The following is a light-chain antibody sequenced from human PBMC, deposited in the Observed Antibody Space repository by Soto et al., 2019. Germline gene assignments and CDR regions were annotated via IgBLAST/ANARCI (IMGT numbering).Light chain of an antibody. CDR1: SSDVGTYNY. CDR2: EVS. Sequence: QSALTQPASVSGSPGQSITISCTGTSSDVGTYNYVSWYQQHPGKAPKLMIHEVSNRPSGVSNRFSGSKSGNTASLTISGLQAEAEADYYCSSYTGSSTLLFGSGTKLTVL. J-gene: IGLJ1*01. V-gene: IGLV2-14*01. CDR3: SSYTGSSTLL.